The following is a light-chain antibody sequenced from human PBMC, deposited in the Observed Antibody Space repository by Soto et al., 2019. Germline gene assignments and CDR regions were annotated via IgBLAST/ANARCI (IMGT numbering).Light chain of an antibody. CDR3: QKYNSVPFT. CDR1: QDISNY. V-gene: IGKV1-27*01. CDR2: AAS. Sequence: DIQMTQSPSSLSASVGDRVTITCRASQDISNYLAWFQQRPGKVPDLLIYAASTLQSGVPSRFXGSGSGTXXXXXXXXLQPDDVATYYCQKYNSVPFTFGPGTRVDIE. J-gene: IGKJ3*01.